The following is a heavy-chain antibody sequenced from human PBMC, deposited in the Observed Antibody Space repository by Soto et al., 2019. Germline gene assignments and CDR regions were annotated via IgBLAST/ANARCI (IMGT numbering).Heavy chain of an antibody. V-gene: IGHV4-34*01. CDR3: ARGGLRGIQLRRPFDY. Sequence: PSETLSLTCAVYGGSFSGYYWSWIRQPPGKGLEWIGEINHSGSTNYNPSLKSRVTISVDTSKNQFSLKLSSVTAADTAVYYCARGGLRGIQLRRPFDYWGQGTLVTVSS. D-gene: IGHD5-18*01. J-gene: IGHJ4*02. CDR1: GGSFSGYY. CDR2: INHSGST.